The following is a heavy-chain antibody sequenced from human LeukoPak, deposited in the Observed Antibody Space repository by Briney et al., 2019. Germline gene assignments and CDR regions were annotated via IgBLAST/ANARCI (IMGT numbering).Heavy chain of an antibody. CDR3: AKGLDYDFWSGYYIDY. D-gene: IGHD3-3*01. Sequence: GGSLRLSCAASGFTFSSYWITWVRQAPGKGLEWVAVISYDGSNKYYADSVKGRFTISRDNSKNTLYLQMNSLRAEDTAVYYCAKGLDYDFWSGYYIDYWGQGTLVTVSS. CDR1: GFTFSSYW. V-gene: IGHV3-30-3*01. CDR2: ISYDGSNK. J-gene: IGHJ4*02.